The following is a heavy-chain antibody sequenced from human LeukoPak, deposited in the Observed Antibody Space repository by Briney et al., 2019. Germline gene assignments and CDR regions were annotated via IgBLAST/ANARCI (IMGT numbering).Heavy chain of an antibody. CDR2: IDNRGGST. J-gene: IGHJ4*02. CDR3: AKDGYYYDSSGSDY. Sequence: GGTLRLSCAASGFTFSNYGMSWVRQVPGKGLEWVSSIDNRGGSTHYADSVKGRFIISRDNSKNTLYLQMNSLRAEDTAVYYCAKDGYYYDSSGSDYWGQGTLVTVSS. CDR1: GFTFSNYG. D-gene: IGHD3-22*01. V-gene: IGHV3-23*01.